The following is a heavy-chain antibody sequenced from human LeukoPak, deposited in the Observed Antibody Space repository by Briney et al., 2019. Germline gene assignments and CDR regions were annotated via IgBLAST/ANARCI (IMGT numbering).Heavy chain of an antibody. D-gene: IGHD6-19*01. V-gene: IGHV3-30*04. CDR3: ARDRVSYSSGIPLDY. J-gene: IGHJ4*02. CDR2: ISYDGSNK. Sequence: PGGSLRLSRAASGFTFSSYAMHWVRQAPGKGLEWVAVISYDGSNKYYADSVKGRFTISRDNSKNTLYLQMNSLRAEDTAVYYCARDRVSYSSGIPLDYWGQGTLVTVSS. CDR1: GFTFSSYA.